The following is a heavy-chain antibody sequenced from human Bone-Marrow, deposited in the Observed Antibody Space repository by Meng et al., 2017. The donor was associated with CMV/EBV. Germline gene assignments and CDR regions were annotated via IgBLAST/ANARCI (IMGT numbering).Heavy chain of an antibody. CDR3: AKDLIYCGGDCYWSSDKISITIFDY. Sequence: GGSLRLSCAASGFSFSSYAMSWVRQDPGKGLEWVSAISGSGGSTYYADTKKGRFTISRDNSNNTLYLQMNSLRAEDTAVYYCAKDLIYCGGDCYWSSDKISITIFDYWGQGTLVTIYS. J-gene: IGHJ4*01. V-gene: IGHV3-23*01. CDR2: ISGSGGST. CDR1: GFSFSSYA. D-gene: IGHD2-21*01.